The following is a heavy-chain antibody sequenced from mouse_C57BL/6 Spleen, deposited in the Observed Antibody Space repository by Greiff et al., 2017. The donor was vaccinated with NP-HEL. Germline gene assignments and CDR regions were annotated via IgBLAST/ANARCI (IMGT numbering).Heavy chain of an antibody. Sequence: QVQLKESGPELVKPGASVKISCKASGYSFTSYYIHWVKQRPGQGLEWIGWIYPGSGNTKYNEKVKGKATLTADTASSTAYMQLSSLTSEDSAVYYCARGGGSSYFDYWGQGTTLTVSS. J-gene: IGHJ2*01. CDR3: ARGGGSSYFDY. CDR1: GYSFTSYY. V-gene: IGHV1-66*01. D-gene: IGHD1-1*01. CDR2: IYPGSGNT.